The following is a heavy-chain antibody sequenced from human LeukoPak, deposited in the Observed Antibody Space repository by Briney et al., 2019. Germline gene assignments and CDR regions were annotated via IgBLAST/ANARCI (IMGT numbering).Heavy chain of an antibody. Sequence: SVKVSCKASGGTFSSYAISWVRQAPGQGLEWMGGIIPIFGTANYAQKFQGRVTITADESTSTAYMELSSLKASDTAMYYCARQRIDTMVRGVILFDNWGQGTLVTVSS. CDR1: GGTFSSYA. J-gene: IGHJ4*02. CDR3: ARQRIDTMVRGVILFDN. D-gene: IGHD3-10*01. V-gene: IGHV1-69*13. CDR2: IIPIFGTA.